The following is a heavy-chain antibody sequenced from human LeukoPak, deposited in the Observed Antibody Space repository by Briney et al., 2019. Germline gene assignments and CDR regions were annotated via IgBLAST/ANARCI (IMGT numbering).Heavy chain of an antibody. Sequence: ASVKVSCKASGYTFIGYDIYWVRQAPGQGLEWMGWINPKSGGTNYAQKFQGRVTMTRDTSISTAYMELSSLRYDDTAVYYCARHRWHPGEFDYWGQGTLVTVSS. V-gene: IGHV1-2*02. CDR1: GYTFIGYD. J-gene: IGHJ4*02. CDR3: ARHRWHPGEFDY. CDR2: INPKSGGT. D-gene: IGHD2-15*01.